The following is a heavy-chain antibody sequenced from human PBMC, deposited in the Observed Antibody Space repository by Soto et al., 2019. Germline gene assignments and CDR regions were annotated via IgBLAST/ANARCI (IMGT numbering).Heavy chain of an antibody. CDR2: VSASGLNT. J-gene: IGHJ4*02. V-gene: IGHV3-23*01. CDR1: GFTFSTYA. Sequence: GSLRLSCAASGFTFSTYAMAWVRQAPGKGLEWVSGVSASGLNTDYADPVKGRFTLYRDDSKNTLYLQMDSLRVEDTAAYYCAKEGPTTHYYFDYWGQGTLVTVSS. D-gene: IGHD1-1*01. CDR3: AKEGPTTHYYFDY.